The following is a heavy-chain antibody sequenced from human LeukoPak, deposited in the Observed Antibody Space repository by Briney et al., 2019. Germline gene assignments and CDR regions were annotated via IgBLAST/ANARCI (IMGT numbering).Heavy chain of an antibody. CDR2: IWYDGSNK. V-gene: IGHV3-33*01. J-gene: IGHJ6*03. CDR1: GFTFSSYG. D-gene: IGHD2-15*01. CDR3: ARGCSGGSCYGYYYCYMDV. Sequence: PGRSLRLSCAASGFTFSSYGMHWVRQAPGKGLEWVAVIWYDGSNKYYADSVKGRFTISRDNSKNTLYLQMNSLRAEDTAVYYCARGCSGGSCYGYYYCYMDVWGKGTTVTVSS.